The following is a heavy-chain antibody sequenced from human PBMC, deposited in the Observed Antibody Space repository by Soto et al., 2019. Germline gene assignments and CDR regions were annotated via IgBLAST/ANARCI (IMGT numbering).Heavy chain of an antibody. CDR2: IYYSVNT. J-gene: IGHJ4*02. CDR3: ARGGGWLQLFDY. Sequence: SETLSLTCNVSGGSIDRSNYYWGWIRQPPGKGLEWIGSIYYSVNTYYNPSLKSRVTISVDTSKNQFSLKLSSVTAADTAVYYCARGGGWLQLFDYWGQGTLVTVSS. D-gene: IGHD5-12*01. CDR1: GGSIDRSNYY. V-gene: IGHV4-39*01.